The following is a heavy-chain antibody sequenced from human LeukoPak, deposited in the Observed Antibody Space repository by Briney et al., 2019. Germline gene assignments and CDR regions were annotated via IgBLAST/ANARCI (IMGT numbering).Heavy chain of an antibody. V-gene: IGHV4-34*01. CDR1: GGSFSGYY. D-gene: IGHD6-6*01. CDR3: ARPRYSSSRAHYFDY. J-gene: IGHJ4*02. CDR2: INHSGST. Sequence: SETLSLTCAVYGGSFSGYYWSWIRQPPGKGLEWIGEINHSGSTNYNPSLKSRVTISVDTSKNQFSLKLSSVTAADTAVYYCARPRYSSSRAHYFDYWGQGTLVTVSS.